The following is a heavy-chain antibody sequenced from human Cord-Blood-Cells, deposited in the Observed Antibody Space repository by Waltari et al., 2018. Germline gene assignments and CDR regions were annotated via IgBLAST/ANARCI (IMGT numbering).Heavy chain of an antibody. CDR2: INHSGST. J-gene: IGHJ6*03. CDR3: ARGGLTGDYYYYYMDV. CDR1: GGSFSGYY. Sequence: QVQLQQWGAGLLKPSEPLSLTCAVYGGSFSGYYWSWIRQPPGKGLEWIGEINHSGSTNYNPSLKSRVTISVDTSKNQFSLKLSSVTAADTAVYYCARGGLTGDYYYYYMDVWGKGTTVTVSS. D-gene: IGHD7-27*01. V-gene: IGHV4-34*01.